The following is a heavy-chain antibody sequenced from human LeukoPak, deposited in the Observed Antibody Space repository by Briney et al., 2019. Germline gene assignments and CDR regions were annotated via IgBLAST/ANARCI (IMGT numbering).Heavy chain of an antibody. D-gene: IGHD3-3*01. V-gene: IGHV1-3*01. J-gene: IGHJ6*02. CDR2: INAGNGNT. CDR1: GYTFTSYA. Sequence: ASVKVSCKASGYTFTSYAMHWVRQAPGQRFEWMGWINAGNGNTKYSQKFQGRVTITRDTSASTAYMELSSLRSEDTAVYYCARASLRFLEWLLPRRDYYYYGMDVWGQGTTVTVSS. CDR3: ARASLRFLEWLLPRRDYYYYGMDV.